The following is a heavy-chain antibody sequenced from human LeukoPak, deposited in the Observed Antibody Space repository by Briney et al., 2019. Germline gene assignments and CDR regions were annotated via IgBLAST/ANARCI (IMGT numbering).Heavy chain of an antibody. V-gene: IGHV1-69*13. Sequence: ASVKVSCKASGGTFSSYGISWVRQAPGQGLEWMGGIIPIFGTPNYAQKFQGRVTITADESTSTAYMELSSLRSEDTAVYYCARGSGTITMVRGVFYGMDVWGQGTTITVSS. CDR3: ARGSGTITMVRGVFYGMDV. D-gene: IGHD3-10*01. CDR1: GGTFSSYG. J-gene: IGHJ6*02. CDR2: IIPIFGTP.